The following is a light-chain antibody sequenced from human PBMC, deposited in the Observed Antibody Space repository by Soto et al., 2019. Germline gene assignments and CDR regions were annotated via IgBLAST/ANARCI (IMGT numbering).Light chain of an antibody. CDR2: GST. Sequence: QSVLAQPPSVSGAPGQRVTISCTGTYSNIGAGYDVHWYQHLPGAAPKLLIHGSTNRPSGVPDRVSGSNSGTSASLAITGLQAADEGDYYCQSYDTSLSGSLFGTGTKVTVL. CDR3: QSYDTSLSGSL. CDR1: YSNIGAGYD. V-gene: IGLV1-40*01. J-gene: IGLJ1*01.